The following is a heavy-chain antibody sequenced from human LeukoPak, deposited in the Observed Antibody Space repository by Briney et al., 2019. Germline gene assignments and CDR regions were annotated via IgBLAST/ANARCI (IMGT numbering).Heavy chain of an antibody. J-gene: IGHJ5*02. CDR3: ARRQRYYYDSSGYYYRVGWFDP. V-gene: IGHV4-34*01. D-gene: IGHD3-22*01. Sequence: SETLSLTCAVYGGSFSGYYWSWIRQPPGKGLEWNGEINHSGNTNYNPSLKSRVSISVDTSKNQFSLKLSSVTAAETAVYYCARRQRYYYDSSGYYYRVGWFDPWGQGTLVTVSS. CDR2: INHSGNT. CDR1: GGSFSGYY.